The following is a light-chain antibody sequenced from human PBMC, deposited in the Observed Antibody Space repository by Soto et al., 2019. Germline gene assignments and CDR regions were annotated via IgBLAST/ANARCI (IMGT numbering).Light chain of an antibody. V-gene: IGLV1-44*01. CDR3: AAWDASLNGPV. J-gene: IGLJ2*01. Sequence: QSVLTQPPSASGTPGQRVTISCSGSSSNIASNTVNWYQQVPGTAPKLLIYANDHRPSGVPDRFSGSKSGTSASLAISGLQSEDEADYYCAAWDASLNGPVFGGGTKLTVL. CDR1: SSNIASNT. CDR2: AND.